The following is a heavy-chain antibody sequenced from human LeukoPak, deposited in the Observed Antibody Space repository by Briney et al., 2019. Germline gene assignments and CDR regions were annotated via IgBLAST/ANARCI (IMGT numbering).Heavy chain of an antibody. V-gene: IGHV4-30-4*08. CDR2: IYYSGST. CDR1: GGSFSSGDYY. CDR3: ARLLWFGDLDYFDY. J-gene: IGHJ4*02. Sequence: SQTLSLTCTVSGGSFSSGDYYWSWIRQPPGKGLEGVGYIYYSGSTYYNPSLKSRVTISVDTSKNQFSLKLSSVTAADTAVYYCARLLWFGDLDYFDYWGQGTLVTVSS. D-gene: IGHD3-10*01.